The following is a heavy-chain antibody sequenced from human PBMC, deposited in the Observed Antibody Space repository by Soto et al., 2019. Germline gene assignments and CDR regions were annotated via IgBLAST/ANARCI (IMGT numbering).Heavy chain of an antibody. V-gene: IGHV4-34*01. J-gene: IGHJ4*02. CDR2: INHSGST. CDR3: ARDKITGLFDY. Sequence: QVQLQQWGAGLLKPSETLSLTCAVYGGSFSGYYWTWIRQPPGTGLEWIGEINHSGSTNYNPSLTSRVPISVDASMNQFSLKMTSVTAADTAVYYCARDKITGLFDYWGQGTLVTFSS. D-gene: IGHD2-8*02. CDR1: GGSFSGYY.